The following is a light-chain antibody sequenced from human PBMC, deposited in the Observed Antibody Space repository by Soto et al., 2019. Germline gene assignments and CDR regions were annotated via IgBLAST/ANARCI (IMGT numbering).Light chain of an antibody. J-gene: IGKJ1*01. Sequence: DIQMTESPSTLSASGGDRVTITCRASQTISTWLAWYQQKPGKAPNLLIYRASSLESGVPSRFSGSGSGTEFTLTISSLQPDDFATYYCQQYNSYSQTFGQGTKVDI. CDR3: QQYNSYSQT. V-gene: IGKV1-5*03. CDR2: RAS. CDR1: QTISTW.